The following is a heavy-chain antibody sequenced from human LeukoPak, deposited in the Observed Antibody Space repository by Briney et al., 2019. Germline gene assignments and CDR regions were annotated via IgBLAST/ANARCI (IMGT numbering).Heavy chain of an antibody. CDR3: ARVLYGSGWPYFDY. CDR2: INPNSGGT. V-gene: IGHV1-2*02. Sequence: GASVKVSCKASGYTFTGYYMHWVRQAPGQGLEWMGWINPNSGGTNYAQKFQGRVTMTRDTSISTAYMELSRLRSDDTAVYYCARVLYGSGWPYFDYWGQGTLVTVSS. J-gene: IGHJ4*02. D-gene: IGHD6-19*01. CDR1: GYTFTGYY.